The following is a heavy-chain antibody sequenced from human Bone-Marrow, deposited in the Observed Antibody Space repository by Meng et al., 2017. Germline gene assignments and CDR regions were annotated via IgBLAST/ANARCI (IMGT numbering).Heavy chain of an antibody. V-gene: IGHV4-61*01. Sequence: SETLSLTCTVSGGSVSSGSYYWSWIRQPPGKGLEWIGYIYYSGSTNYNPPLKSRVTISVDTSKNQFSLKLSSVTAADTAVYYCARGGDRGSGWYGGAFDIWGQGTMVTVSS. CDR3: ARGGDRGSGWYGGAFDI. CDR1: GGSVSSGSYY. J-gene: IGHJ3*02. D-gene: IGHD6-19*01. CDR2: IYYSGST.